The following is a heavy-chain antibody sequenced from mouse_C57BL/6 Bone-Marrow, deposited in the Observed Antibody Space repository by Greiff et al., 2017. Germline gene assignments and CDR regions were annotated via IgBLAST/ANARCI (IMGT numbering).Heavy chain of an antibody. CDR3: SRGGRLAWFAY. CDR2: IYIGNGYT. Sequence: EVQLQESGAELVRPGSSVKMSCKTSGYTFTSYGINWVKQRPGQGLEWIGYIYIGNGYTEYTEKFKGKATLTSDTSSSTAYMQLSSLTSEDSAIYFGSRGGRLAWFAYWGQGTLVTVSA. CDR1: GYTFTSYG. V-gene: IGHV1-58*01. J-gene: IGHJ3*01.